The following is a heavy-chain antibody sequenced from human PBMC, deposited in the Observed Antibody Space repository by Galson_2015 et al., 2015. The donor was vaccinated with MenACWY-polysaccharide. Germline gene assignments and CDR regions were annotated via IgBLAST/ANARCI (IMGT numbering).Heavy chain of an antibody. J-gene: IGHJ6*02. V-gene: IGHV3-7*01. CDR1: GFTFKNYW. CDR3: ARGHCGMDV. CDR2: IKKDGSEK. Sequence: SLRLSCAASGFTFKNYWMSWVRQAPGKGLEWVANIKKDGSEKYGVDSVKGRFIICSDNDMNLLYLKMNVLSAEYTAVYYCARGHCGMDVWGQGTTVTVS.